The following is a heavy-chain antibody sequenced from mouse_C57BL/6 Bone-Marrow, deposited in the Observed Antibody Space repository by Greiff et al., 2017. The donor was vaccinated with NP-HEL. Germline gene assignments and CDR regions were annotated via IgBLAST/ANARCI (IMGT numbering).Heavy chain of an antibody. CDR3: ARSELVYYFDY. Sequence: EVQLVESGPVLVKPGASVKMSCKASGYTFTDYYMNWVKQSHGKSLEWIGVINPYNGGTSYNQKFKGKATLTVDKSSSTAYMELNSLTSEDSAVYYCARSELVYYFDYWGQGTTLTVSS. J-gene: IGHJ2*01. CDR2: INPYNGGT. V-gene: IGHV1-19*01. CDR1: GYTFTDYY. D-gene: IGHD4-1*01.